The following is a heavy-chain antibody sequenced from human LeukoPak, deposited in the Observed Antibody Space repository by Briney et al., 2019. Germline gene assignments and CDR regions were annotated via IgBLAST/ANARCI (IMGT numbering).Heavy chain of an antibody. CDR2: VHYSGST. Sequence: IPSETLSLTCSVSGGSISSDYWGWIRQPPGKGLEWIAYVHYSGSTSYNPSLKSRVTISIDTSKNQFSLKLSSVTAADTAVYYCAGYGSGSYYKAFDYWGQGTLVTVSS. CDR3: AGYGSGSYYKAFDY. J-gene: IGHJ4*02. CDR1: GGSISSDY. V-gene: IGHV4-59*01. D-gene: IGHD3-10*01.